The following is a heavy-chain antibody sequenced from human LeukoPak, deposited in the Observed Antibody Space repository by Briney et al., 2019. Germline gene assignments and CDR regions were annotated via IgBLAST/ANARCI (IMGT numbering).Heavy chain of an antibody. CDR3: AKGGPYYDFWSGYYTSFDY. Sequence: GGSLRLSCAASGFTFSSYAMSWVRQAPGKGLEWVSAISGSVGSTYYADSVKGRFTISRDNSKNTLYLQMNSLRAEDTAVYYCAKGGPYYDFWSGYYTSFDYWGQGTLVTVSS. CDR2: ISGSVGST. D-gene: IGHD3-3*01. V-gene: IGHV3-23*01. CDR1: GFTFSSYA. J-gene: IGHJ4*02.